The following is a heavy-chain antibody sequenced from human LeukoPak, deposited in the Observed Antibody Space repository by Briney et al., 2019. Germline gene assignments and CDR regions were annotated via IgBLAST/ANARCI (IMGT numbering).Heavy chain of an antibody. V-gene: IGHV1-18*01. CDR3: ARDQAGLEYYDSSGYYY. Sequence: ASVKVSCKASGYTFTSYGISWVRQAPGQGLEWMGRISAYNGNTNYAQKLQGRVTMTTDTPTSTAYMELGSLRSDDTAVYYCARDQAGLEYYDSSGYYYWGQGTLVTVSS. CDR1: GYTFTSYG. J-gene: IGHJ4*02. D-gene: IGHD3-22*01. CDR2: ISAYNGNT.